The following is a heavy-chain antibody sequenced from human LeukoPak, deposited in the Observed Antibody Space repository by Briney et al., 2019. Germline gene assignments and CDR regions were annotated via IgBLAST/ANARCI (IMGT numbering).Heavy chain of an antibody. CDR2: MSGSGGST. CDR1: GFTFSSYS. D-gene: IGHD2-2*01. J-gene: IGHJ4*02. CDR3: AKDRQDIVVVPAAMGY. V-gene: IGHV3-23*01. Sequence: PGGSLRLSCAASGFTFSSYSINWVRQATGQGLEWVSVMSGSGGSTYYADSVKGRFTISRDNSKNTLYLQMNSLRAEDTAVYYCAKDRQDIVVVPAAMGYWGQGTLVTVSS.